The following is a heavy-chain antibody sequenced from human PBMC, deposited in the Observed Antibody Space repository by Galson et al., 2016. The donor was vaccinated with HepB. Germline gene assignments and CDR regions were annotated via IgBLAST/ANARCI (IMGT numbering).Heavy chain of an antibody. Sequence: SLRLSCAASGFTFSSFSMNWVRQAPGKGLEWVSFIRSSSSYISYADSLKGRFTISRDNAKNSLYLQMNSLRAEDTAVYYCARGRYSSGYYFEYWSQGTLVTVSS. CDR2: IRSSSSYI. CDR1: GFTFSSFS. D-gene: IGHD6-19*01. CDR3: ARGRYSSGYYFEY. J-gene: IGHJ4*02. V-gene: IGHV3-21*01.